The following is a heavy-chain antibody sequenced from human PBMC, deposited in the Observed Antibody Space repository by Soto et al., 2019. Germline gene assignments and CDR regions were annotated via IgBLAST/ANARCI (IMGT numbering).Heavy chain of an antibody. CDR1: GFTFSDYY. D-gene: IGHD3-10*01. CDR2: ISSSGSTI. Sequence: QVQLVESGGGLVTPGGSLRLSCEASGFTFSDYYMSWIRQAPGKGLEWVSYISSSGSTIYYADSVKGRFTISRDNAKNSLYLQMNSLRAEDTAVYYCARTMVRGVMTLQHYYYMDVWGKGTTVTVSS. J-gene: IGHJ6*03. CDR3: ARTMVRGVMTLQHYYYMDV. V-gene: IGHV3-11*01.